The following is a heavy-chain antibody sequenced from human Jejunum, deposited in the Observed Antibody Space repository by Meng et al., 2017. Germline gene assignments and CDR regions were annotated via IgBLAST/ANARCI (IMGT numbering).Heavy chain of an antibody. V-gene: IGHV4-59*01. CDR2: IYYNGDT. Sequence: QLQESGPGRVRPSETLSLTCTLSGGSMSRYHWTWIRQPPGKGLEWIGYIYYNGDTKYNPSLKSRVTISVDTSKNQFSLKLTSVTAADTAVYYCASRRLYSSGWFPFDSWGQGTLVTVSS. CDR1: GGSMSRYH. D-gene: IGHD6-19*01. CDR3: ASRRLYSSGWFPFDS. J-gene: IGHJ4*02.